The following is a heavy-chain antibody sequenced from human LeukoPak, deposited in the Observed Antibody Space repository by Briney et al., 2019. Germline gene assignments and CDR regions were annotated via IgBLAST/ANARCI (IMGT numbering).Heavy chain of an antibody. CDR1: GFTFSSYG. J-gene: IGHJ5*02. CDR3: ATEGYCSSTSCYAGDWFDP. D-gene: IGHD2-2*01. V-gene: IGHV3-23*01. CDR2: ISGSGGST. Sequence: GGSLRLSCAASGFTFSSYGMHWVRQAPGKGLEWVSAISGSGGSTYYADSVKGRFTISRDNSKNTLYLQMNSLRAEDTAVYYCATEGYCSSTSCYAGDWFDPWGQGTLVTVSS.